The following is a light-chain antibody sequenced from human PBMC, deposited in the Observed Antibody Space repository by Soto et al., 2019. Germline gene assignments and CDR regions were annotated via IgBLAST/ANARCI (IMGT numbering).Light chain of an antibody. CDR3: QQYGNSVT. CDR1: QSVYNNY. CDR2: GAS. J-gene: IGKJ4*01. Sequence: EIVLTQSPGTVSLSPGERATLSCRASQSVYNNYIAWYQQSPGQAPRVLIYGASTSATGTPDRFSGSGSGTDFTFTISRLEPEDSAVYYFQQYGNSVTFGGGTKVEMK. V-gene: IGKV3-20*01.